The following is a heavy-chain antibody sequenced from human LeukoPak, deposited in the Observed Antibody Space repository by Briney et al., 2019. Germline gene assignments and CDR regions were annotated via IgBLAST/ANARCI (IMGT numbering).Heavy chain of an antibody. Sequence: SETLSLTCTVSGYSISGGYYWGWIRQPPGKGLEWIGYTYHSGSTYYNPSLKSRVTISVDRSKNQFSLKLSSVTAADTAVYYCASWVMVYAVYFDYWGQGTLVTVSS. CDR3: ASWVMVYAVYFDY. CDR1: GYSISGGYY. V-gene: IGHV4-38-2*02. CDR2: TYHSGST. D-gene: IGHD2-8*01. J-gene: IGHJ4*02.